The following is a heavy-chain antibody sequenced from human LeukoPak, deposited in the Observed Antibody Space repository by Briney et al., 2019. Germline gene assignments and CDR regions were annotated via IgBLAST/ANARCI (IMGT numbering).Heavy chain of an antibody. V-gene: IGHV1-8*01. J-gene: IGHJ4*02. CDR2: MNPNSGNT. Sequence: GASVKVSCKASGYTFTSYDINWVRQATGQGLEWMGWMNPNSGNTGYAQKFQGRVTMTRNTSISTAYMELSSLRSEDTAVYYCARGPPYCSGGSCYFSIYWGQGTLVTVSS. D-gene: IGHD2-15*01. CDR1: GYTFTSYD. CDR3: ARGPPYCSGGSCYFSIY.